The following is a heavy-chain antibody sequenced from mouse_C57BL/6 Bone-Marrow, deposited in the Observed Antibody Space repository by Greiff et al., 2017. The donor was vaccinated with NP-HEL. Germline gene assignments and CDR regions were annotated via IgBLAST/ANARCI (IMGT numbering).Heavy chain of an antibody. CDR3: ATYYGSGDFDY. V-gene: IGHV1-52*01. J-gene: IGHJ2*01. CDR1: GYTFTSYW. CDR2: IDPSDSET. D-gene: IGHD1-1*01. Sequence: VQLQQPGAELVRPGSSVKLSCKASGYTFTSYWMHWVKQRPIQGLEWIGNIDPSDSETHYNQKFKDKATLTVDKSSSTAFMQLSSRTSEDSAVYYCATYYGSGDFDYWGQGTTLTVSS.